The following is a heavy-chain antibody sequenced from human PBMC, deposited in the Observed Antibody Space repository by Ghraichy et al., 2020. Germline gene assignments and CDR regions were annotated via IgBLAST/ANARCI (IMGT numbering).Heavy chain of an antibody. V-gene: IGHV3-48*03. CDR1: GFTFSSYE. D-gene: IGHD6-6*01. Sequence: LSLTCAASGFTFSSYEMNWVRQAPGKGLEWVSYISSSGSTIYYADSVKGRFTISRDNAKNSLYLQMYSLRAEDTAVYYCARDWKQLAHDYWGQGTLVTVSS. CDR3: ARDWKQLAHDY. J-gene: IGHJ4*02. CDR2: ISSSGSTI.